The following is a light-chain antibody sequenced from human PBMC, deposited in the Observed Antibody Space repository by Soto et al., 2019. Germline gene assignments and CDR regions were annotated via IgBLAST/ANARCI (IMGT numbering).Light chain of an antibody. CDR2: AAS. CDR1: QGINNS. J-gene: IGKJ2*01. Sequence: DIQMTQSPSSLSASVGDRVTITCRASQGINNSLVCFQQKPGKAPRLLIYAASTLQSGVPSGFSGSGSGTDFALTISSLQPENFATYYCQQTFTTPHTFGQGTKLEIK. V-gene: IGKV1-39*01. CDR3: QQTFTTPHT.